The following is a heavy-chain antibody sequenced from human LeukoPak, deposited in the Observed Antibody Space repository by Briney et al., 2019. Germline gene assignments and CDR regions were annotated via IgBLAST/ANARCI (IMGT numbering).Heavy chain of an antibody. CDR1: GGSFSGYY. CDR2: IYYSGST. J-gene: IGHJ6*03. CDR3: ARHAHYSYYMDV. D-gene: IGHD2-2*01. Sequence: SGTLSLTCAVYGGSFSGYYWSWIRQPPGKGLEWIGSIYYSGSTYYNPSLKSRLTISVDTSKNQFSLNLSSVTAADTAVYYCARHAHYSYYMDVWGKGTTVTVSS. V-gene: IGHV4-34*01.